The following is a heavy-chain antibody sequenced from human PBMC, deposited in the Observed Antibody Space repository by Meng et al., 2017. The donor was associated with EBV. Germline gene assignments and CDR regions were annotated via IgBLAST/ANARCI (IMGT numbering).Heavy chain of an antibody. J-gene: IGHJ5*02. CDR1: GGSVSSGSYY. Sequence: QGQLRDSGPGLVKHSETLSLTFTVSGGSVSSGSYYWSWLRQPPGKGLNWIGYIYYSGSTNYNPSLKSRVTISVDTSKNQFSLKLSSVTAADTAVYYCARGRYYGDYFWFDPWGQGTLVTVSS. D-gene: IGHD4-17*01. V-gene: IGHV4-61*01. CDR2: IYYSGST. CDR3: ARGRYYGDYFWFDP.